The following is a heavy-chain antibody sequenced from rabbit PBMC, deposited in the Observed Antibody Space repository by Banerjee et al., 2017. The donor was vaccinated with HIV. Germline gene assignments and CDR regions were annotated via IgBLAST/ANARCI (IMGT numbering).Heavy chain of an antibody. V-gene: IGHV1S43*01. Sequence: QEQLVESGGGLVQPEGSLTLTCKASGFTLSSTYWMCWVRQAPGKGLELIACIYSSNGDKWYASWVNGRFTISRSTSLNTVDLKMTSLTVADTATYFCARDLAGVIGWNFGLWGQGTLVTVS. J-gene: IGHJ4*01. CDR2: IYSSNGDK. D-gene: IGHD4-1*01. CDR3: ARDLAGVIGWNFGL. CDR1: GFTLSSTYW.